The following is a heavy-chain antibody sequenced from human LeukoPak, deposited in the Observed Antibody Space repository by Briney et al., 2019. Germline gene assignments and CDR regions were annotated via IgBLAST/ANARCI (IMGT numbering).Heavy chain of an antibody. Sequence: GGSLKLSCAASGFTFSGSAMHWVRQASGKGLEWVGRIRSKANSYATAYAASVKGRSTISRDDSKNTAYLQMNSLKTEDTAVYYCTGPVGASTGSENWGQGTLVTVSS. D-gene: IGHD1-26*01. CDR2: IRSKANSYAT. CDR3: TGPVGASTGSEN. V-gene: IGHV3-73*01. J-gene: IGHJ4*02. CDR1: GFTFSGSA.